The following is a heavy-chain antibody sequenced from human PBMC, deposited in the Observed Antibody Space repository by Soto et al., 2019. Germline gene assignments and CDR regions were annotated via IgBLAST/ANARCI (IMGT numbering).Heavy chain of an antibody. CDR1: GFTFSSYT. V-gene: IGHV3-23*01. J-gene: IGHJ3*02. CDR3: AKYYYGSGSIRAFDI. D-gene: IGHD3-10*01. Sequence: EVQLLESGGGLVRPGGSLRLSCAASGFTFSSYTMTWVRQAPGERLEWVSSIVGSGDNTYYADSVKGRFTISRDNSKTTLSLQMNSLRAEDTAVYYCAKYYYGSGSIRAFDIWGQGTMVTVSS. CDR2: IVGSGDNT.